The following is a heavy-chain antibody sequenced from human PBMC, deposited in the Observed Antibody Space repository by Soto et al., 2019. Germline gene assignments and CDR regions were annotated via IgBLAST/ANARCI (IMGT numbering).Heavy chain of an antibody. Sequence: EVQLVESGGGLVQPGGSLRLSCAASGFTFTGYWMSWVRQAPGKGLEWVANTNEDGREKFYVDSVKGRFTISRENAKNSLYLQMNSLRAEDTAVYYCARDRGALGPWGQGTLVTVSS. CDR1: GFTFTGYW. J-gene: IGHJ5*02. CDR2: TNEDGREK. CDR3: ARDRGALGP. V-gene: IGHV3-7*01. D-gene: IGHD3-16*01.